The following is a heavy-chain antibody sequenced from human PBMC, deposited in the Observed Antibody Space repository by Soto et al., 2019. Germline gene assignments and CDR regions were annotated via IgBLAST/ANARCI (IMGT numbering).Heavy chain of an antibody. CDR2: ISGSGGST. CDR3: AKDMLGYCSSTSCPDY. CDR1: GFTFSSYA. Sequence: GESLKISCAASGFTFSSYAMSWVRQAPGKGLEWVSAISGSGGSTYYADSVKGRFTISRDNSKNTLYLQMNSLRAEDTAVYYCAKDMLGYCSSTSCPDYWGQGTLVTVSS. V-gene: IGHV3-23*01. D-gene: IGHD2-2*01. J-gene: IGHJ4*02.